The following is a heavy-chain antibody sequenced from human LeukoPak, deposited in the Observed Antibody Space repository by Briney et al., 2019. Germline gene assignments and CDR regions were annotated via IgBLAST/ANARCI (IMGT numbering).Heavy chain of an antibody. CDR3: AKDMYSSARYYFDY. Sequence: GGSLRLSCAASGFTFDDYAMHWVRQAPGKGLEWVSGIGWSSGSINYADSVKGRFTISRDNAKNSLYLQMNSLRAEDTALYYCAKDMYSSARYYFDYWGQGTLVTVSS. CDR2: IGWSSGSI. CDR1: GFTFDDYA. D-gene: IGHD6-19*01. J-gene: IGHJ4*02. V-gene: IGHV3-9*01.